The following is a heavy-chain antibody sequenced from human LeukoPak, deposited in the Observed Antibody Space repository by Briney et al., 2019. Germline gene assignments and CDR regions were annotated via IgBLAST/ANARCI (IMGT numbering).Heavy chain of an antibody. V-gene: IGHV3-48*01. CDR2: ISSSSSTI. D-gene: IGHD3-9*01. Sequence: GGSLRLSCAASGFTFSSYGMHCVRQAPGKGLEWVSYISSSSSTIYYADSVKGRFTISRDNAKNSLYLQMNSLRAEDTAVYYCARAFYDFLTGYPAYFDYWGQGTLVTVSS. CDR1: GFTFSSYG. J-gene: IGHJ4*02. CDR3: ARAFYDFLTGYPAYFDY.